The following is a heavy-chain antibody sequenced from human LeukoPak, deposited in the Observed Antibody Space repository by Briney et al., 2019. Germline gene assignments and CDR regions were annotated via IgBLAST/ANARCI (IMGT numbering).Heavy chain of an antibody. V-gene: IGHV3-7*01. J-gene: IGHJ6*04. Sequence: GGSLRLSCAASGFTFSSYWMSWVRQAPGKGLEWVASIKQDGGEKYYVDSVKGRFTISRDNAKNSLYLQMNSLRAEDTAVYYCAREGYCSGGSCWDGLDVWGKGTTVTVSS. CDR2: IKQDGGEK. D-gene: IGHD2-15*01. CDR3: AREGYCSGGSCWDGLDV. CDR1: GFTFSSYW.